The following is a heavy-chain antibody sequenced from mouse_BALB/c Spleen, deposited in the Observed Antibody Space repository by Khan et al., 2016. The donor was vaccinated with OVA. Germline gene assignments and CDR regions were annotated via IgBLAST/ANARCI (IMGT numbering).Heavy chain of an antibody. Sequence: EVQLQESGPGLVKPSQSLSLTCTVTGYSITSDYAWNWIRQFPGNKLEWMGYITYSGSPSYNPSLKSRISITRDTSKNQFFLQLNSVTTEDTATYFCARRSVWGAGTTVTVSS. CDR2: ITYSGSP. J-gene: IGHJ1*01. V-gene: IGHV3-2*02. CDR1: GYSITSDYA. CDR3: ARRSV.